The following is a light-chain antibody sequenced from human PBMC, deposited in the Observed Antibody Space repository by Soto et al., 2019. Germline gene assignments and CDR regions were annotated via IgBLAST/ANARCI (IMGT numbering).Light chain of an antibody. Sequence: EIVLTQSPGTLSLSPGERATLSCWASQSVSSNYLAWYQQKPGQAPRLLIYGASSRATGIPDRFSGSGSGTDFILSISRLEPEDFAVYYCQQYGSSPITFGQGTRLEIK. V-gene: IGKV3-20*01. CDR2: GAS. CDR3: QQYGSSPIT. J-gene: IGKJ5*01. CDR1: QSVSSNY.